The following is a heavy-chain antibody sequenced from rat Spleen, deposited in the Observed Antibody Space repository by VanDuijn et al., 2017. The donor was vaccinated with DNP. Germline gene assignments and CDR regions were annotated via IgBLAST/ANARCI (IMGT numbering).Heavy chain of an antibody. CDR1: GFTFSDYS. CDR2: IFYDDSGT. CDR3: TTGDY. V-gene: IGHV5S10*01. J-gene: IGHJ2*01. Sequence: EVQLVESGGDLVQPGRSLKLSCAASGFTFSDYSMAWVRQAPKKGLDWGATIFYDDSGTFYRDSVKGRFTITRDNAKSSLYLQMDSLRSEDTATYYCTTGDYWGQGVMVTVSS.